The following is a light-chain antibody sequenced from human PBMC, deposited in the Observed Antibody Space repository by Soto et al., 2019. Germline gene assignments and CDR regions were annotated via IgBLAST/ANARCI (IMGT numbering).Light chain of an antibody. CDR3: SSCTSSNTVV. Sequence: QSAPTQPASVSGSPGQSITISCTGNSSDVGSHNCASWYQQHPGKAPKLMIYDVSNRPSAVSYRFSGSKSGNTASLTISGLHAEDEADYYCSSCTSSNTVVFGTGTKVTVL. CDR1: SSDVGSHNC. J-gene: IGLJ1*01. CDR2: DVS. V-gene: IGLV2-14*03.